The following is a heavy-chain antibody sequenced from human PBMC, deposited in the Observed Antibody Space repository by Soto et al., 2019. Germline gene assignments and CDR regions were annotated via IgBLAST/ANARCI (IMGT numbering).Heavy chain of an antibody. D-gene: IGHD6-19*01. CDR2: ISYDGSNK. V-gene: IGHV3-30-3*01. Sequence: QVQLVESGGGVVQPGRSLRLSCAASGFTFSSYAMHWVRQAPGKGLEWVAVISYDGSNKYYADSVKGRFTISSDNSKNTQHLQRNSLRSEDTAVYYCARERPLYSSGWYGSFGYWGQGTLVTVSS. CDR3: ARERPLYSSGWYGSFGY. CDR1: GFTFSSYA. J-gene: IGHJ4*02.